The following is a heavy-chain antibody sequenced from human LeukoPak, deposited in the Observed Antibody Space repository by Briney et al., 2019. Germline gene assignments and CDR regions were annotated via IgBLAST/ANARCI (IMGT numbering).Heavy chain of an antibody. CDR2: ISSSGSTI. V-gene: IGHV3-11*01. D-gene: IGHD3-10*01. CDR3: ARLLRGYFDL. Sequence: RGGSLRVSCAASGFTFSDYYMSWIGQAPAKGVEGVSYISSSGSTIYYADCVKGGFTISRDNAKNSLYLQMNSLRAEDTAVYYCARLLRGYFDLWGRGNLVTVSS. J-gene: IGHJ2*01. CDR1: GFTFSDYY.